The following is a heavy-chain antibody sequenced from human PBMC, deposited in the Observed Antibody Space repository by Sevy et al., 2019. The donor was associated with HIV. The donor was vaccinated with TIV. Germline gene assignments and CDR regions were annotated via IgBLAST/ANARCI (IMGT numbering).Heavy chain of an antibody. CDR1: GFTFSSYW. Sequence: GGSLRLSCAASGFTFSSYWMSWVRQAPGKGLEWVANIKQDGSEKYYVDSVKGRFTISRDNAKDSLYLQMNSLRAEDTAVYYCVRVALLEPWMGGMYVWGQGTTVTVSS. V-gene: IGHV3-7*01. CDR2: IKQDGSEK. CDR3: VRVALLEPWMGGMYV. J-gene: IGHJ6*02. D-gene: IGHD3-3*01.